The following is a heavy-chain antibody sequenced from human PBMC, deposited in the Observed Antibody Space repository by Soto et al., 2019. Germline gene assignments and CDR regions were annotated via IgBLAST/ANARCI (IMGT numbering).Heavy chain of an antibody. Sequence: QVQLVQSGAEVKKPGASVKVSCKASGYTFTSYDINWVRQATGQGLEWMGWMNPNSGNTGYAQKFQGRVTMTRNTSISTAYMELSSLRSEDTAVYYCARHYSNYLGYYYYGMDVWGQGTTVTVSS. CDR3: ARHYSNYLGYYYYGMDV. D-gene: IGHD4-4*01. J-gene: IGHJ6*02. CDR1: GYTFTSYD. CDR2: MNPNSGNT. V-gene: IGHV1-8*01.